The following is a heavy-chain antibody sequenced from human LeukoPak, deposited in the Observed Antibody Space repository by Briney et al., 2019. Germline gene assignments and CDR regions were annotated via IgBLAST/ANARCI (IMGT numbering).Heavy chain of an antibody. CDR1: GGSISSGGYY. CDR2: IYYSGST. Sequence: SETLSLTCTVSGGSISSGGYYWSWIRQHPGKGLEWIGYIYYSGSTYYNPSLKSRVTISVDTSKNQFSLKLSSVTAADTAVYYCARGPPYIVVVTAIGFFDYWGQGTLVTVSS. J-gene: IGHJ4*02. V-gene: IGHV4-31*03. D-gene: IGHD2-21*02. CDR3: ARGPPYIVVVTAIGFFDY.